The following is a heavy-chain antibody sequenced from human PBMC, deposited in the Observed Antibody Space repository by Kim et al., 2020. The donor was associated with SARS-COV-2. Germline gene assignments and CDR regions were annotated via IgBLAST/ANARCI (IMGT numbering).Heavy chain of an antibody. J-gene: IGHJ6*04. CDR2: I. D-gene: IGHD2-21*01. CDR3: AGTLRERIPDV. V-gene: IGHV3-21*01. Sequence: IYYADSVKGRFTISRDNAKNSLYLQMNSLRAEDTAVYYCAGTLRERIPDVWGKGTTVTVSS.